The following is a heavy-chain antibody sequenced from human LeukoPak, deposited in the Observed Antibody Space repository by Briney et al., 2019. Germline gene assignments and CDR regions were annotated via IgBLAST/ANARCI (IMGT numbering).Heavy chain of an antibody. D-gene: IGHD1-26*01. Sequence: SQTLCLTCTVSGGSISSGDYYWSWLRQPPGKGLEWIGYIYYSGSTYYNPSLQSRDTISEDTSKNQNALELSSVTGAETAVYYCAWDTLELHFDYWGQGTLVTVSS. V-gene: IGHV4-30-4*08. J-gene: IGHJ4*02. CDR1: GGSISSGDYY. CDR2: IYYSGST. CDR3: AWDTLELHFDY.